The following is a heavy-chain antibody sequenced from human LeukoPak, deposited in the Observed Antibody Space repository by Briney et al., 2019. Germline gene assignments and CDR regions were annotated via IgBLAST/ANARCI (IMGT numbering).Heavy chain of an antibody. CDR3: ARASISVSYY. CDR2: IYYSGST. Sequence: SETLSLTCTVSGYSISSGYYWGWIRQPPGKGLEWIGSIYYSGSTYYNPSLKSRVTISVDTSKNQFSLKLSSVTAADTAVYYCARASISVSYYWGQGTLVTVSS. J-gene: IGHJ4*02. V-gene: IGHV4-38-2*02. CDR1: GYSISSGYY. D-gene: IGHD1-26*01.